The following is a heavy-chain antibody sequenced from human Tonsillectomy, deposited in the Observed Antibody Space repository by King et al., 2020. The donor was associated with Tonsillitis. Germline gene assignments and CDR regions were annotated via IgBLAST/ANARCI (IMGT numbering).Heavy chain of an antibody. J-gene: IGHJ4*02. Sequence: QLVESGGGVVQPGRSLRLSCAASGFTFISYGMHWVRQAPGKGLEWVAGIWYDGSNKYYADSVKGRFTISRDNSKNTLYLQMNSLRAEDTAVYYCARDGHPNYFDYWGQGTLVIVSS. CDR2: IWYDGSNK. V-gene: IGHV3-33*01. CDR3: ARDGHPNYFDY. CDR1: GFTFISYG.